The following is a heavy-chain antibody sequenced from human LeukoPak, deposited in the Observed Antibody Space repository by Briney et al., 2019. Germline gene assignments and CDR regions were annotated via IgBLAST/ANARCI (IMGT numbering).Heavy chain of an antibody. D-gene: IGHD6-13*01. CDR3: TREIDGAIAAAGTGAFDI. CDR1: GYTFTGYY. CDR2: INPNSGGT. Sequence: GASVKVSCKASGYTFTGYYMHWVRQAPGQGLEWMGWINPNSGGTNYAQKFQGRVTMTRETSRTTAYMELSRLPSAARAGSYCTREIDGAIAAAGTGAFDIWGQGTMVTVSS. J-gene: IGHJ3*02. V-gene: IGHV1-2*02.